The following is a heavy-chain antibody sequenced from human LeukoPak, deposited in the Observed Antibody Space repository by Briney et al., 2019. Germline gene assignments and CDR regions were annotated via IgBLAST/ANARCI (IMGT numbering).Heavy chain of an antibody. V-gene: IGHV4-30-2*01. CDR2: IYHSGST. Sequence: PSETLSLTCAVYGGSFSGYYWSWIRQPPGEGLEWIGYIYHSGSTYYNPSLKSRVTISVDRSKNQFSLKLSSVTAADTAVYYCARRITIFGVVIFDYWGQGTLVTVSS. CDR1: GGSFSGYY. J-gene: IGHJ4*02. D-gene: IGHD3-3*01. CDR3: ARRITIFGVVIFDY.